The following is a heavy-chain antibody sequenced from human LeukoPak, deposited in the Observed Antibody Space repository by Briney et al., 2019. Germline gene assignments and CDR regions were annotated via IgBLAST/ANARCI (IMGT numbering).Heavy chain of an antibody. CDR3: SLGIAAAGIVKVFDM. V-gene: IGHV1-18*01. D-gene: IGHD6-13*01. CDR1: GYTFTSYG. Sequence: ASVKVSCKASGYTFTSYGISWVRQAPGQGLEWMGWISAYNGNTNSAQKLQGRVTMTTDTSTSTAYMELRSLRSDDTAVYYCSLGIAAAGIVKVFDMWGQGTMVTVSS. CDR2: ISAYNGNT. J-gene: IGHJ3*02.